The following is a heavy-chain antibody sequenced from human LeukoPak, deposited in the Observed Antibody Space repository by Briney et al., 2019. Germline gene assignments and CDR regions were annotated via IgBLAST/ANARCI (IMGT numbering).Heavy chain of an antibody. J-gene: IGHJ4*02. Sequence: PSETLSLTCTVSGGSISSYYWSWIRQPAGKGLEWIGRIYTSGSTNYNPSLKSRVTMSVDTSKNQFSLKLSSVTAADTAVYYCASRHHSREGSYYPLLWGQGTLVTVSS. CDR2: IYTSGST. D-gene: IGHD3-10*01. V-gene: IGHV4-4*07. CDR3: ASRHHSREGSYYPLL. CDR1: GGSISSYY.